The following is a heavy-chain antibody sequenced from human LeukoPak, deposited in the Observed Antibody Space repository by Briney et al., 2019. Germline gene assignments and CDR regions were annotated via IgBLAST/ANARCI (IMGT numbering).Heavy chain of an antibody. CDR3: ARISSSAPYFDY. Sequence: SETLSLTCRVSGGSISGYYWSWMRQPPGKGLEWIGYIYYTGSTNYNPSLKSRVTISVDTSMNQISLKLSSATAADTAVYYCARISSSAPYFDYWGQGSLVTVSS. V-gene: IGHV4-59*08. CDR2: IYYTGST. J-gene: IGHJ4*02. D-gene: IGHD6-6*01. CDR1: GGSISGYY.